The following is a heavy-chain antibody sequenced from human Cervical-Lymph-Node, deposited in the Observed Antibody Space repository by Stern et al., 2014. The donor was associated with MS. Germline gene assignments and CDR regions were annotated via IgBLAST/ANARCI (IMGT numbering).Heavy chain of an antibody. D-gene: IGHD3-3*01. CDR1: GYTFTNYH. Sequence: VQLVESGAEVKKPGASVKVSCEASGYTFTNYHMLWVRQAPGQGLEWVGIINPSVGSTTYAQKFQGRVTVTRDTSTNTVYMELNSLRSEDTAVYYCARDRGLYNFWSGYLGYYFWGQGTLVTVSS. CDR3: ARDRGLYNFWSGYLGYYF. CDR2: INPSVGST. J-gene: IGHJ4*02. V-gene: IGHV1-46*01.